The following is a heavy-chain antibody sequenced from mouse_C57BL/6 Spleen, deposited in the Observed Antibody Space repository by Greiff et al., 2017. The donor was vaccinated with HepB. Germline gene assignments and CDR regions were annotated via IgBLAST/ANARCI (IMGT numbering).Heavy chain of an antibody. CDR2: IDPSDSYT. D-gene: IGHD1-2*01. V-gene: IGHV1-50*01. CDR1: GYTFTSYW. Sequence: QVQLQQPGAELVKPGASVKLSCKASGYTFTSYWMQWVKQRPGQGLEWIGEIDPSDSYTNYNQKFKGKATLTVDTSSSTAYMQLSSLTSEGSAVYYCARSGYGLAYWGQGTLVTVSA. J-gene: IGHJ3*01. CDR3: ARSGYGLAY.